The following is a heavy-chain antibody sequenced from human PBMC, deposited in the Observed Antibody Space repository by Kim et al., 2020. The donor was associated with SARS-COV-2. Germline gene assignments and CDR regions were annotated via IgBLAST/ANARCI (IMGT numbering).Heavy chain of an antibody. Sequence: EQKLQGRVTMTRDTSISTAYMELSRLRSDDTAVYYCARDWGMVRGVLFDYWGQGTLVTVSS. D-gene: IGHD3-10*01. V-gene: IGHV1-2*02. CDR3: ARDWGMVRGVLFDY. J-gene: IGHJ4*02.